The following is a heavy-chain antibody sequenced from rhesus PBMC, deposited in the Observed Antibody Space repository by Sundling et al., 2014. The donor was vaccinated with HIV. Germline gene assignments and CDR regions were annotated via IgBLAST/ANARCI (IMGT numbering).Heavy chain of an antibody. Sequence: EVQLVESGGGLVQPGGSLRLSCVVSGFTFSNYGIYWVRQAPGKGLEWISTISSGGDNTYYADSVKGQFTISRDNSKNTLSLQMNSLRVEDTAVYYCATAIAGTFDGLDSWGQGVVVTVSS. CDR2: ISSGGDNT. CDR3: ATAIAGTFDGLDS. D-gene: IGHD1-20*01. J-gene: IGHJ6*01. V-gene: IGHV3-103*01. CDR1: GFTFSNYG.